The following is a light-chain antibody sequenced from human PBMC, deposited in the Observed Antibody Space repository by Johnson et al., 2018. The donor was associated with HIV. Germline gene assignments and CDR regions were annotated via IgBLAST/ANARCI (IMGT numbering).Light chain of an antibody. CDR2: KDN. Sequence: QSVLTQPPSVSAAPGQKVTISCSGSSSTIGNNFVSWYQVLPGTAPKLLIYKDNERPSGIPDRFSGSKSGTSATLGITGLQTGDEADYYGGTWDSSLSGGGVFGPWTKVTVL. CDR1: SSTIGNNF. V-gene: IGLV1-51*02. J-gene: IGLJ1*01. CDR3: GTWDSSLSGGGV.